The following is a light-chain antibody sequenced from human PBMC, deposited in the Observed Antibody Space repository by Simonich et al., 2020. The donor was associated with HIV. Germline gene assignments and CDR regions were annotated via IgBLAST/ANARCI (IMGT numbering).Light chain of an antibody. Sequence: QSALTQPASVSGSPGQSIIISCTGTSSDIGSYNLVSWYQQHPGKAPKLRIYEGSKRPSGVSNRFSGSNSGNTASLTISGLQAEDEADYYCQSYDSSLRGVVFGGGTKLTVL. CDR3: QSYDSSLRGVV. CDR2: EGS. V-gene: IGLV2-14*02. J-gene: IGLJ2*01. CDR1: SSDIGSYNL.